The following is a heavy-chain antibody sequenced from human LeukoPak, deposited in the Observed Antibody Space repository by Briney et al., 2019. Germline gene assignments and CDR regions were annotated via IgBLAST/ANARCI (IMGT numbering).Heavy chain of an antibody. CDR2: IKSRTAGGTT. Sequence: PGGSLRLSCAAAGFTFSSAWMGWVRQAPGKGLEWVGRIKSRTAGGTTDYSAPVKGSFFISRDDSTNTVLLKMTSLRIEDTAVYCCTTDWGISDVPRFGSWGQGILVTVSS. D-gene: IGHD2/OR15-2a*01. J-gene: IGHJ5*01. V-gene: IGHV3-15*01. CDR3: TTDWGISDVPRFGS. CDR1: GFTFSSAW.